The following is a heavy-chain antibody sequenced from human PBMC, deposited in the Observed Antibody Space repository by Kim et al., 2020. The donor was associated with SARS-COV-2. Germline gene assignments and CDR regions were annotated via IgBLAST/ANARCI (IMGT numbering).Heavy chain of an antibody. Sequence: YDHPSLKSRVTISVDTSKNQFSLKLSSVTAADTAVYYCARVKMGYVHFDYWGQGTLVTVSS. CDR3: ARVKMGYVHFDY. D-gene: IGHD5-12*01. J-gene: IGHJ4*02. V-gene: IGHV4-31*02.